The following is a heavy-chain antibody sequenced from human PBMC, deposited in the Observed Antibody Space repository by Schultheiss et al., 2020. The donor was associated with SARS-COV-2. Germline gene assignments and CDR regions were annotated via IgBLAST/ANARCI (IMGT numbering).Heavy chain of an antibody. J-gene: IGHJ4*02. CDR1: GFTFSSYA. D-gene: IGHD1-26*01. CDR2: IYYTGST. Sequence: ESLKISCAASGFTFSSYAMSWIRQHPGKGLEWIGYIYYTGSTYYNPSLKSRVTISVDTSKNQFSLKLSSVTAADTAVYYCARAGAPLTSIDFWGRGTLVTVSS. V-gene: IGHV4-59*01. CDR3: ARAGAPLTSIDF.